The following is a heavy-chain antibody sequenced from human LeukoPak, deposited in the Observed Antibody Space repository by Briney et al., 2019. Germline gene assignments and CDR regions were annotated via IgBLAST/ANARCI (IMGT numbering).Heavy chain of an antibody. V-gene: IGHV1-69*05. Sequence: GASVKVSCKASGGTFSSYAISLVRQAPGQGLEWMGGIIPIFGTANYAQKFQGRVTITTDESTSTAYMELSSLRSEDTAVYYCASQSLEYNWFDPWGQGTLVTVSS. CDR1: GGTFSSYA. J-gene: IGHJ5*02. D-gene: IGHD3-3*01. CDR2: IIPIFGTA. CDR3: ASQSLEYNWFDP.